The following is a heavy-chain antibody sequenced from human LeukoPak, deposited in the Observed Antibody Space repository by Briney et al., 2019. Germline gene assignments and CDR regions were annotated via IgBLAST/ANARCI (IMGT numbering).Heavy chain of an antibody. CDR1: GFTFSSYA. Sequence: GGSLRLSCAASGFTFSSYAMNWVRQAPGKGLEWVSGISGSGNRTYYADSVKGRFTISRDNSKNTLYLQMNSLRAEDTAVYYCARLGGAKYYDILTGYLDAFDIWGQGTMVTVSS. CDR2: ISGSGNRT. D-gene: IGHD3-9*01. CDR3: ARLGGAKYYDILTGYLDAFDI. J-gene: IGHJ3*02. V-gene: IGHV3-23*01.